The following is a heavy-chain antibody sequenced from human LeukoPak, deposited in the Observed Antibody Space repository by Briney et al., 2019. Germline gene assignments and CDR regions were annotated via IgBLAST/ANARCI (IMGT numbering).Heavy chain of an antibody. V-gene: IGHV1-2*02. D-gene: IGHD1-26*01. CDR2: INPNSGGT. CDR1: GYTFTGYY. J-gene: IGHJ4*02. CDR3: AREARKRYSGSYFGLDY. Sequence: ASVKVSCKASGYTFTGYYMHWVRQAPGQGLEWMGWINPNSGGTNYAQKFQGRVTMTRDTSISTAYMELSRLRSDDTAVYYCAREARKRYSGSYFGLDYWGQGTLVTVSS.